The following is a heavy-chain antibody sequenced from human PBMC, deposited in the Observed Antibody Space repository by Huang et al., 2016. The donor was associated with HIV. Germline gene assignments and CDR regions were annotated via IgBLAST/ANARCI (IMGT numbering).Heavy chain of an antibody. J-gene: IGHJ6*02. CDR1: TFRFGAYW. CDR2: SKQDESEK. Sequence: VESGGRLVQPGGSIRLSCVGSTFRFGAYWMSWVRQSPGKGLEWVANSKQDESEKYYVDSVKGRFNSSRDNAKKVLFLEMNNVRVEDTATYYCATKTAAMDIWGQGTTVTVS. V-gene: IGHV3-7*01. CDR3: ATKTAAMDI. D-gene: IGHD1-7*01.